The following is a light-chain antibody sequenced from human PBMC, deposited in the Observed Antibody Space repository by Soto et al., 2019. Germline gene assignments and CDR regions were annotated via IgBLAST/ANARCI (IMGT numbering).Light chain of an antibody. CDR3: QQYNTYPLT. Sequence: DIQMTQSPSTLSASVGDRVTITCRASQSISTWLAWYQQKPGKAPKLLIDKAASLEGGVPSRFSGSGSGTEFNITFSSLQPDDFSTYYCQQYNTYPLTFGGGTTVEIK. CDR1: QSISTW. CDR2: KAA. V-gene: IGKV1-5*03. J-gene: IGKJ4*01.